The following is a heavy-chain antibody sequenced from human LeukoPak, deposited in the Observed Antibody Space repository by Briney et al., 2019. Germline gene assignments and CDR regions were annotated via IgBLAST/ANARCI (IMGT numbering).Heavy chain of an antibody. Sequence: SETLSLTCTVSGGSIGWDYWSWIRQSAGKGLEWIGRIYKSGSTNYSPSSRSRVTMSVDTSKNQFSLNVTSVTAADTAVYYCAREEYFQDSNGYSYYFHSWGQGSLVTVSS. CDR3: AREEYFQDSNGYSYYFHS. V-gene: IGHV4-4*07. CDR2: IYKSGST. CDR1: GGSIGWDY. D-gene: IGHD3-22*01. J-gene: IGHJ4*02.